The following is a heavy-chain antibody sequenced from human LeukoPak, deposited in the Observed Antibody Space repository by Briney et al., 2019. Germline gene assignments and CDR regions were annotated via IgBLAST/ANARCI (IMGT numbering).Heavy chain of an antibody. V-gene: IGHV4-4*07. D-gene: IGHD3-22*01. CDR1: GGSISSYY. J-gene: IGHJ1*01. CDR2: IYTSGST. Sequence: SETLSLTCTVSGGSISSYYWSWIRQPAGKGLEWIGRIYTSGSTNYNPSLKSRVTMSVDTSKNQFSLKLSSVTAADTAVYYCARMGYYYDSSGYWEYFQHWGQGTLVTVSS. CDR3: ARMGYYYDSSGYWEYFQH.